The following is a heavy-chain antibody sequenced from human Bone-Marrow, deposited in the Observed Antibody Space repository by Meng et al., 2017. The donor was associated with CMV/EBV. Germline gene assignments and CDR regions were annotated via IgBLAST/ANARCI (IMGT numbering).Heavy chain of an antibody. CDR3: ARARAYEFSSGAPSHNYNCGMDV. CDR2: IIPILGIA. J-gene: IGHJ6*02. D-gene: IGHD3-3*01. V-gene: IGHV1-69*10. CDR1: GGPLLSHS. Sequence: VFSNAPGGPLLSHSISWVRQAPGQGLAWMGGIIPILGIANYAQKFQGRVTITADKSTSTAYMELSSLRSEDTAVYYCARARAYEFSSGAPSHNYNCGMDVWGQGTMVTVSS.